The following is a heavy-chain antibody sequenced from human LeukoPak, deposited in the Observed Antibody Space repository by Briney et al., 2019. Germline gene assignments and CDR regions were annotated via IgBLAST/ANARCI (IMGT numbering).Heavy chain of an antibody. CDR2: ISAYNGNT. CDR3: ARVSSIVVVVAASDY. Sequence: ASVKVSCKASVYTFTSYGISWVRQAPGQGLEWMGWISAYNGNTNYAQKLQGRVTMTTDTSTSTAYMELRSLRSDDMAVYYCARVSSIVVVVAASDYWGQGTLVTVSS. D-gene: IGHD2-15*01. J-gene: IGHJ4*02. V-gene: IGHV1-18*03. CDR1: VYTFTSYG.